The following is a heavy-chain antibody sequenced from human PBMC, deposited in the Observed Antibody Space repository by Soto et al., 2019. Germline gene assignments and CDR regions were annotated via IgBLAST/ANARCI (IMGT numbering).Heavy chain of an antibody. Sequence: EVQLVESGGGLVQPVGSLRLSCAASGFTFSSYWMHWVRQAPGKGLVWVSRINSDGSSTSYADSVKGRFTISRDNAKNTLYLQMNSLRAEDTAVYYCARVPGYSSSWYLGAFDVWGQGTMVTVSS. CDR1: GFTFSSYW. CDR2: INSDGSST. J-gene: IGHJ3*01. D-gene: IGHD6-13*01. CDR3: ARVPGYSSSWYLGAFDV. V-gene: IGHV3-74*01.